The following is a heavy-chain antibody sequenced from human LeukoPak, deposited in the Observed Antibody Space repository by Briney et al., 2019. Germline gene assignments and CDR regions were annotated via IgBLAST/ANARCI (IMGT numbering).Heavy chain of an antibody. J-gene: IGHJ4*02. CDR1: GFTFSSYA. CDR3: AKDITAAY. CDR2: ISYDGSNK. D-gene: IGHD6-25*01. Sequence: PGGSLRLSCAASGFTFSSYAMHWVRQAPGKGLEWVAVISYDGSNKYYADSVKGRFTISRDNSKNTLYLQMNSLRAEDTAVYYCAKDITAAYWGQGTLVTVSS. V-gene: IGHV3-30*04.